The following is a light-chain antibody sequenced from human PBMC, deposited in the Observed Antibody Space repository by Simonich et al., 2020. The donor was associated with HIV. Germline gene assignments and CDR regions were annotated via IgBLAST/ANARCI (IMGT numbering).Light chain of an antibody. CDR1: KGISTW. V-gene: IGKV1-5*03. CDR3: QQYNSDSPYT. J-gene: IGKJ2*01. CDR2: KAS. Sequence: DIQMTQSPSTLSASVGDRVTISCRASKGISTWLAWFQQKPGKAPKLLIYKASTLESGIPSRCSGIGSGTEFTLTISSLQPDDFATYYCQQYNSDSPYTFGQGTKLEI.